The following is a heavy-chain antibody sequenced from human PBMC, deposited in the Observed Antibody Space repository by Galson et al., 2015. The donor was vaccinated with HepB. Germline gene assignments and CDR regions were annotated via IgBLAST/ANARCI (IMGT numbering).Heavy chain of an antibody. CDR2: IQHVGSPI. CDR1: GFNFSNYG. CDR3: ARETSRIVFHAFDI. J-gene: IGHJ3*02. V-gene: IGHV3-33*08. D-gene: IGHD2-21*01. Sequence: LRLSCAASGFNFSNYGMHWVRQAPGKGLEWLAVIQHVGSPIRYADSVKGRFTVSRDNSKNTLYLEMNNLRAEDTAVYYCARETSRIVFHAFDIWGQGTMVTVSS.